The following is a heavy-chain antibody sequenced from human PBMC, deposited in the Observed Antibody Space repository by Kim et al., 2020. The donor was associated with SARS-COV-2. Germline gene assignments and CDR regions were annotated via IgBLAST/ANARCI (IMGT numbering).Heavy chain of an antibody. Sequence: GGSLRLSCAASGFTFSTYWMHWVHQAPGKGLVWVSRINADGSSTTYADSVKGRSTISRDNAKNTLYLQMNSLRAEDTAVYYCAGSRGSNWFDPWGQGTLV. J-gene: IGHJ5*02. V-gene: IGHV3-74*03. D-gene: IGHD6-19*01. CDR1: GFTFSTYW. CDR2: INADGSST. CDR3: AGSRGSNWFDP.